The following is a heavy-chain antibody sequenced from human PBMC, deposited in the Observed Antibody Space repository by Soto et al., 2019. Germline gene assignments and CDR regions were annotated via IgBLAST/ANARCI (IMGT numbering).Heavy chain of an antibody. V-gene: IGHV1-24*01. Sequence: ASVKVSCKDSGYTLTELSMHWVRQAPGKGLEWMGGFDPEDGETIYAQKFQGRVTMTEDTSTDTAYMELSSLRSEDTAVYYCATPIRRQWLDYYYYGMDVWGQGTTVTVSS. CDR2: FDPEDGET. J-gene: IGHJ6*02. CDR1: GYTLTELS. CDR3: ATPIRRQWLDYYYYGMDV. D-gene: IGHD6-19*01.